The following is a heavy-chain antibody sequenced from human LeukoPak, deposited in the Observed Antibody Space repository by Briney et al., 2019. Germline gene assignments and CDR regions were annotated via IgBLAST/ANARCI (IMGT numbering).Heavy chain of an antibody. CDR1: GGTFSSYA. V-gene: IGHV1-69*06. CDR3: ARDSLEVTTYYYDSSGPD. J-gene: IGHJ4*02. D-gene: IGHD3-22*01. Sequence: GASVKVSCKASGGTFSSYAISWVRQAPGQGLEWMGGIIPIFGTANYAQKFQGRVTITADKSTSTAYMELSSLRAEDTAVYYCARDSLEVTTYYYDSSGPDWGQGTLVTVSS. CDR2: IIPIFGTA.